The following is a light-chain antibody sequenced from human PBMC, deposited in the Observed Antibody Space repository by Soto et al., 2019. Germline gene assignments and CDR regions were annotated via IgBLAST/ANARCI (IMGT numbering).Light chain of an antibody. CDR3: AARDDSLRGHGV. V-gene: IGLV1-47*01. Sequence: QSVLTQPPSASGTPGQRVTISCSGSSSNIGSEYVVWYQHLPGTAPKLLIYRNNQRPSGVPDRFAGSKSGTSASLAISGLRSEDEADYYCAARDDSLRGHGVFGGGTKLTVL. CDR1: SSNIGSEY. J-gene: IGLJ3*02. CDR2: RNN.